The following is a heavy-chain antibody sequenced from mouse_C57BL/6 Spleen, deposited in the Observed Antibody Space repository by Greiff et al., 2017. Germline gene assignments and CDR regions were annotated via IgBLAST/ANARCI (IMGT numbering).Heavy chain of an antibody. CDR3: AINYGPYFDY. CDR2: INPSTGGT. Sequence: VQLKESGPELVKPGASVKISCKASGYSFTGYYMNWVKQSPEKSLEWIGEINPSTGGTTYNQKFKAKATLTVDKSSSTAYMQLKSLTSEDSAVYYCAINYGPYFDYWGQGTTLTVSS. CDR1: GYSFTGYY. J-gene: IGHJ2*01. D-gene: IGHD1-2*01. V-gene: IGHV1-42*01.